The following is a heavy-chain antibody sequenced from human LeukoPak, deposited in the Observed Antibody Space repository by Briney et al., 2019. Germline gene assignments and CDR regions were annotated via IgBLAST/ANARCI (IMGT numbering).Heavy chain of an antibody. CDR1: GFTFSTYW. Sequence: GGSLRLSCAASGFTFSTYWMSWVRQAPGKGQEWVANIKQDGSEKYYVDSVKGRFTISRDNAKNSLYLQMNSLRAEDTAMYYCARDSAGNDYWGQGTLVTVSS. CDR2: IKQDGSEK. D-gene: IGHD6-13*01. CDR3: ARDSAGNDY. J-gene: IGHJ4*02. V-gene: IGHV3-7*01.